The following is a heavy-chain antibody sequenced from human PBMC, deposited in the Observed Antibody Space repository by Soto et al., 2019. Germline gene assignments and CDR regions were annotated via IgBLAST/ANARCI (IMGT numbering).Heavy chain of an antibody. CDR2: IIPIFGTA. D-gene: IGHD6-13*01. J-gene: IGHJ5*02. CDR1: GGTFSSYA. Sequence: ASVKVSCKASGGTFSSYAISWVRQAPGQGLEWMGGIIPIFGTANYAQKFQGRVTITADESTSTAYMELSSLRSEDTAVYYCAHNKPGIASNWFDAWGQGTLVTVSS. V-gene: IGHV1-69*13. CDR3: AHNKPGIASNWFDA.